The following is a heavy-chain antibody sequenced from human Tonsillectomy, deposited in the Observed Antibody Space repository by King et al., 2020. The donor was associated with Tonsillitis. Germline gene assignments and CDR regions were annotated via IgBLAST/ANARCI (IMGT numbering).Heavy chain of an antibody. V-gene: IGHV3-30*01. CDR2: ISYDGRNK. CDR1: GFTFSGYA. CDR3: ARDPIHCGGGSCYFGVPDY. Sequence: VQLVESGGGVVQPGRSLRLSCAASGFTFSGYAVHWVRQAPGKGLEWVAVISYDGRNKYYADSVKGRFTISRDNSKNTLYLQMNSLRAEDTAVYYCARDPIHCGGGSCYFGVPDYWGQGTLVTVSS. J-gene: IGHJ4*02. D-gene: IGHD2-15*01.